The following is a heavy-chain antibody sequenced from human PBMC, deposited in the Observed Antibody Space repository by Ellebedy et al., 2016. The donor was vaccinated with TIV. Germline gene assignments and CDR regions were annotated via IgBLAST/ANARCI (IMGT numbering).Heavy chain of an antibody. D-gene: IGHD6-19*01. Sequence: GSLRLXXTVSDDFLSFNYWSWIRQAPGKGLEWIGQIHLSGSTTYNPSLKSRVTISVDTSKKQFSLNLNSVTAADTALYYCARRKPVAGNVFDIWGQGTLVTVSS. J-gene: IGHJ3*02. V-gene: IGHV4-4*09. CDR3: ARRKPVAGNVFDI. CDR1: DDFLSFNY. CDR2: IHLSGST.